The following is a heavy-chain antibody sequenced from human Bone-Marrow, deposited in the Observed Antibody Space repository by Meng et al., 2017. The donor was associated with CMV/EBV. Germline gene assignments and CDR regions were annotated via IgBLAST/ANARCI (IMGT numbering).Heavy chain of an antibody. CDR1: GGSVSSGYYH. Sequence: SETLSLTCTVSGGSVSSGYYHWNWIRQPPGKGLEWIGQTIDGARINYNPSLQSRLTISVDTSKNQFSLKLSSVTAADTAVYYCARVGYCTNGLCLYPSFFDYWGQGTLVTVSS. CDR2: TIDGARI. V-gene: IGHV4-61*01. J-gene: IGHJ4*02. D-gene: IGHD2-8*01. CDR3: ARVGYCTNGLCLYPSFFDY.